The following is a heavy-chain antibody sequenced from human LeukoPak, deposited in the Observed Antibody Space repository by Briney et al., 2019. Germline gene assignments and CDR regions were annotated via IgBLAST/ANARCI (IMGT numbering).Heavy chain of an antibody. D-gene: IGHD5-18*01. CDR3: AKESSEEYSYGPLDY. Sequence: GGSLRLSCAASGFTFSSYGMHWVRQAPGKGLEWVAFIRYDGSNKYYADSVKGRFTISGDNSKNTLYLQMNSLRAEDTAVYYCAKESSEEYSYGPLDYWGQGTLVTVSS. J-gene: IGHJ4*02. V-gene: IGHV3-30*02. CDR1: GFTFSSYG. CDR2: IRYDGSNK.